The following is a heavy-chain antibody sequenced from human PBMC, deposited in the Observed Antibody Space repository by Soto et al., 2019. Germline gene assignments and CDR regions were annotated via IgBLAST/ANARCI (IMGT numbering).Heavy chain of an antibody. CDR1: GYSISSGYH. J-gene: IGHJ5*02. CDR2: VHYSGNT. V-gene: IGHV4-38-2*02. Sequence: SETLSLTCTVSGYSISSGYHWARIRQPPGKGLEWLGSVHYSGNTYYNPSLKSRLTISVDKSKNQFSLNLSSVTAADTAVYYCARQDRVVAEGRWFDPWGQGTLVTV. CDR3: ARQDRVVAEGRWFDP. D-gene: IGHD2-15*01.